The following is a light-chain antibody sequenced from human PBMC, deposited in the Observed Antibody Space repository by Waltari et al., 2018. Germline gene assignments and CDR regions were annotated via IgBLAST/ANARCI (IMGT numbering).Light chain of an antibody. CDR1: NSDIGTYNS. CDR3: SSYKRRSTLV. V-gene: IGLV2-14*03. J-gene: IGLJ1*01. Sequence: QSALTQPASVSGSPGQSIPISSTGTNSDIGTYNSASWYQQHPGKAPKLIIYDVSNRPSGVSNRFSGSKSGNTASLTISGLQAEDEADYYCSSYKRRSTLVFGTGTKVTVL. CDR2: DVS.